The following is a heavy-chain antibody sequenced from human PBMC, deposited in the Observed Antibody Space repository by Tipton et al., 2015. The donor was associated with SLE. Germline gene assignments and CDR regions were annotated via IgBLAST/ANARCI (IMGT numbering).Heavy chain of an antibody. J-gene: IGHJ3*02. CDR3: AKVGDLGPLSLDAFDI. CDR1: GFTFSIYG. V-gene: IGHV3-30*02. D-gene: IGHD3-16*01. Sequence: SLRLSCAASGFTFSIYGMHWVRQAPGKGLEWVAFIRYGGSNKYYADSVKGRFTISRDNSKNTLYLQMNSLRAEDTAVYYCAKVGDLGPLSLDAFDIWGQGTMVTVSS. CDR2: IRYGGSNK.